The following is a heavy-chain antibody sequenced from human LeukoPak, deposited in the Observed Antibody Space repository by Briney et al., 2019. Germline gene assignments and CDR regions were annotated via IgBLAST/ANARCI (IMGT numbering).Heavy chain of an antibody. J-gene: IGHJ3*02. D-gene: IGHD3-3*01. CDR2: IYYSGST. CDR3: ARVGADFGVDAFDI. V-gene: IGHV4-59*01. Sequence: PSETLSLTCTVSGGSISSYYWSWIRQPPGKGLEWIGYIYYSGSTNYNPSLKSRVTISVDTSKNQFSLKLSSVTAADTAVYYCARVGADFGVDAFDIWGQGTMVTVSS. CDR1: GGSISSYY.